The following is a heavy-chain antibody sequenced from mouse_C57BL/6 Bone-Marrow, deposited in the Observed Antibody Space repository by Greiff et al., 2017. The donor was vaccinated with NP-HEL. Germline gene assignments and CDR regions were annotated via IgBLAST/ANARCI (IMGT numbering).Heavy chain of an antibody. CDR1: GYTFTSYW. CDR2: IYPSDSET. Sequence: QVQLQQPGAELVRPGSSVKLSCKASGYTFTSYWMDWVKQRLGQGLDWIGNIYPSDSETHYNQKFKDKATLTVDKSSSTAYMQLSSLTSEDSAVYYCARLNYGSSPFAYWGQGTLVTVSA. D-gene: IGHD1-1*01. CDR3: ARLNYGSSPFAY. V-gene: IGHV1-61*01. J-gene: IGHJ3*01.